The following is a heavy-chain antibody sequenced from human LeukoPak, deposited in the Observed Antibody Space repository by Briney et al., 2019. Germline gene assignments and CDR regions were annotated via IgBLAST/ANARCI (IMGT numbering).Heavy chain of an antibody. CDR2: IYTSGSI. J-gene: IGHJ4*02. CDR3: MRESKSYDGSGYYHDY. V-gene: IGHV4-4*07. Sequence: TSETLSLTCSVSGGSIRNYFWSWIRQPAGKGLEWIGRIYTSGSIDYNTSLRSRVTMSVYTSRNQFSLKLTSVTAADTAVYYCMRESKSYDGSGYYHDYWGQGTLVTVSS. CDR1: GGSIRNYF. D-gene: IGHD3-22*01.